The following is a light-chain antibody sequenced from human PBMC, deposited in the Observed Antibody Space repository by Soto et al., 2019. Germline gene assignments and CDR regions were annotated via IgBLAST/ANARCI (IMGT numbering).Light chain of an antibody. V-gene: IGKV3-15*01. CDR1: QNIYSN. J-gene: IGKJ1*01. Sequence: IVMTQSPTTLSVSPGERATPSCRASQNIYSNVAWYQQRPGQAPRLLIYRASTRAPGIPARFSGSGSGTEFTLTISSLQSEDFTVYSCLQYHNLWAFGQGTKVEIK. CDR3: LQYHNLWA. CDR2: RAS.